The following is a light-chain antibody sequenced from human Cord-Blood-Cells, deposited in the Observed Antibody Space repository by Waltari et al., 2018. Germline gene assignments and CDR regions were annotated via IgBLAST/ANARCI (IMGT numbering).Light chain of an antibody. Sequence: QSVLTQPPSVSGAPGQRVTISCTGSSSNIGAGYDVHWYQQFPGTAPKLLIYGNSNRPSGVPDRFSGSKSGTSASLATTGLQAEDEADYYCQSYDSSLSGSVFGGGTKLTVL. CDR1: SSNIGAGYD. J-gene: IGLJ3*02. CDR2: GNS. CDR3: QSYDSSLSGSV. V-gene: IGLV1-40*01.